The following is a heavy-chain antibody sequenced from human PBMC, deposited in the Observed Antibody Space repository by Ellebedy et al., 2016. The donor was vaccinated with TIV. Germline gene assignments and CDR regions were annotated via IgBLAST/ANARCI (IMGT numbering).Heavy chain of an antibody. CDR1: GASITTYY. Sequence: MPSETLSLTCNVSGASITTYYWNWIRQSPGKGLEWIGYMSYSGSTNYNPSLTSRVTISVDTSKNQFSLRLSSVTAADTAVYYCASRASGRSDLGRVVYFDYWGQGTLVTVSS. J-gene: IGHJ4*02. D-gene: IGHD1-26*01. V-gene: IGHV4-59*08. CDR3: ASRASGRSDLGRVVYFDY. CDR2: MSYSGST.